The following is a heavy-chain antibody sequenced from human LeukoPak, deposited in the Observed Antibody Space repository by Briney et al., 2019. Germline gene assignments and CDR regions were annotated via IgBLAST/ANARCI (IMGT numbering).Heavy chain of an antibody. CDR2: IYYSGST. D-gene: IGHD2-2*01. V-gene: IGHV4-59*01. CDR1: GGSISSYY. CDR3: ARETREYCSSTSCYPNDYYYYMDV. Sequence: SETLSLTCTVSGGSISSYYWSWIRQPPGKGLEWMGYIYYSGSTNYNPSLKSRLTISVDTSKNQFSLKLSSVTAADTAVYYCARETREYCSSTSCYPNDYYYYMDVWGKGTTVTVSS. J-gene: IGHJ6*03.